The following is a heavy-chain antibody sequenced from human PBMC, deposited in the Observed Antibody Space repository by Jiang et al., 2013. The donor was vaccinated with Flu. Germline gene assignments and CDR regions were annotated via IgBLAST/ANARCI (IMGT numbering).Heavy chain of an antibody. Sequence: SLRLSCSASGFTFRSFSMHWVRQAPGKGPEYVSVINSKGDITYYADSVKGRFTISRDNSKNMLYLQMSSLRPEDTAVYYCVKIHDYNNPYYDYWGQGTLVTVSS. D-gene: IGHD4-11*01. CDR2: INSKGDIT. J-gene: IGHJ4*02. CDR3: VKIHDYNNPYYDY. V-gene: IGHV3-64D*06. CDR1: GFTFRSFS.